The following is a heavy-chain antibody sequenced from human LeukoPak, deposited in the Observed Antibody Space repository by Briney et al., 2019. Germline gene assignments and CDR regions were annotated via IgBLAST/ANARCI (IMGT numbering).Heavy chain of an antibody. CDR1: GYTFSTYA. Sequence: GASVKVPCKASGYTFSTYAMHWVRQAPGQGLEWMGWINAGNGDTKYSQKFQGRATITMDTSARTAYMELSSLTSEDTAVYYCARGGSGNYAYFDYWGQGNVVTVSS. D-gene: IGHD3-10*01. CDR3: ARGGSGNYAYFDY. J-gene: IGHJ4*02. CDR2: INAGNGDT. V-gene: IGHV1-3*01.